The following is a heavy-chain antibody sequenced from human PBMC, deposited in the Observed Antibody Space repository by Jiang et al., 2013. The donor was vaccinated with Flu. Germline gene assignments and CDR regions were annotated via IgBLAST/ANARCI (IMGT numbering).Heavy chain of an antibody. Sequence: KPTQTLTLTCTFSGFSLSTSGVGVGWIRQPPGKALEWLALIYWNDDKRYSPSLKSRLTITKDTSKNQVVLTMTNMDPVDTATYYCAHRRGYYDSSGYYDYWGQGTLVTVSS. CDR1: GFSLSTSGVG. CDR3: AHRRGYYDSSGYYDY. D-gene: IGHD3-22*01. CDR2: IYWNDDK. V-gene: IGHV2-5*01. J-gene: IGHJ4*02.